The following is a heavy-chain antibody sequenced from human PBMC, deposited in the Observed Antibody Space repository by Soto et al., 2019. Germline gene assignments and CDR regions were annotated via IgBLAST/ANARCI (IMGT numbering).Heavy chain of an antibody. J-gene: IGHJ4*02. CDR2: IYYSGST. V-gene: IGHV4-39*01. Sequence: PSETLSLTCTVSGGSISSSSYYWGWIRQPPGKGLEWIGSIYYSGSTYYNPSLKSRVTISVDTSKNQFSLKLSSVTAADTAVYYCARHTPAISISDLWAQGTLVTVSS. D-gene: IGHD3-3*01. CDR1: GGSISSSSYY. CDR3: ARHTPAISISDL.